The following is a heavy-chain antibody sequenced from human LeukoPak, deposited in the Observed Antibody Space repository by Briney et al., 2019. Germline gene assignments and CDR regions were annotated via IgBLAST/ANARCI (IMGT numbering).Heavy chain of an antibody. CDR3: ASTLFYYDNTGYYYGMDV. CDR1: GGTFTSYA. V-gene: IGHV1-69*04. D-gene: IGHD3-22*01. CDR2: IVPIFNKA. Sequence: ASVKVSCKASGGTFTSYAISWVRQAPGQGLEWMGRIVPIFNKAYYAQKFQGRVTITAHKSTSTDYMELSSSRTEDTAVYYCASTLFYYDNTGYYYGMDVWGPGTTVTVFS. J-gene: IGHJ6*02.